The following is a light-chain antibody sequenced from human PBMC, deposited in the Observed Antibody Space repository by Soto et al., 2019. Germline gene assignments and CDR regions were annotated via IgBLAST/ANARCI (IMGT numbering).Light chain of an antibody. V-gene: IGLV1-40*01. CDR1: SSYIGAGYD. Sequence: QSVLTQPPSVSGAPGQRVTISCTGSSSYIGAGYDVHWYQQLPGTAPKLLIYGNSNRPSGVPDRFSGSKSGTSASLAITGLQAEDEADYYCQSYDSSLSVDVFGTGTKVTVL. CDR2: GNS. J-gene: IGLJ1*01. CDR3: QSYDSSLSVDV.